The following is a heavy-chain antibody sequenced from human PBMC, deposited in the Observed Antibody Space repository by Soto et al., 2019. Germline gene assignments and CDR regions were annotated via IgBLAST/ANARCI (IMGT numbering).Heavy chain of an antibody. CDR2: IKSKTDGGTK. CDR1: GFTFSNAW. J-gene: IGHJ6*03. Sequence: EVQLVESGGGLVKPGGSLRLSCAASGFTFSNAWMSWVRQAPGKGLEWVGRIKSKTDGGTKDYAAPVKGRFTISRDDSKTPLYPQMNTLTTEDTAVSYCTTDVSATRNYYSSYYTDVRGKETTVTVSS. V-gene: IGHV3-15*01. CDR3: TTDVSATRNYYSSYYTDV. D-gene: IGHD2-15*01.